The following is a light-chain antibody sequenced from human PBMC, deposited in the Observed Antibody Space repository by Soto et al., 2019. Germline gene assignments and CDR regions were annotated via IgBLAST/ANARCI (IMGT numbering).Light chain of an antibody. CDR2: GAS. V-gene: IGKV3-20*01. CDR1: QSVSSSY. Sequence: EIVLTQSPGTLSLSPGEIATLSCRASQSVSSSYLAWYQQKPGQAPRLLIYGASSRATGIPDRFSGSGSGTDFTLTISRLEPEDFAVYYCQQYGSRTWTFGQGTKVEIK. CDR3: QQYGSRTWT. J-gene: IGKJ1*01.